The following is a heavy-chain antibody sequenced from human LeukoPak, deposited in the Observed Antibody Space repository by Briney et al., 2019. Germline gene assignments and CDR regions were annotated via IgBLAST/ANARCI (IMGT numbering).Heavy chain of an antibody. CDR1: GDSISSYH. Sequence: SETLSLTCTVSGDSISSYHWTWIRQSPGKGLEWIGYISYSGSTNSNPSLKSRVTMSVDTSKNQFSLKLNSVTAADTAGYYCARSIILVRGIIYFFYYYMDVWGKGTTVTVSS. CDR3: ARSIILVRGIIYFFYYYMDV. D-gene: IGHD3-10*01. CDR2: ISYSGST. V-gene: IGHV4-59*01. J-gene: IGHJ6*03.